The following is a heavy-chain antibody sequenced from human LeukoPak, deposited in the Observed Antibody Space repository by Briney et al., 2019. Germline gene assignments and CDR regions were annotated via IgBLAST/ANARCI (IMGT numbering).Heavy chain of an antibody. CDR1: GFTFSSYS. J-gene: IGHJ4*02. D-gene: IGHD4-23*01. CDR2: ISSSSSYI. CDR3: AREKVVTFLFGYFDY. Sequence: GGSLRLSCAASGFTFSSYSMNWVRQAPGKGLEWVSSISSSSSYIYYADSVKGRFTISRDNAKNSLYLQMNSLRTEDTAVYYCAREKVVTFLFGYFDYWGQGTLVTVSS. V-gene: IGHV3-21*04.